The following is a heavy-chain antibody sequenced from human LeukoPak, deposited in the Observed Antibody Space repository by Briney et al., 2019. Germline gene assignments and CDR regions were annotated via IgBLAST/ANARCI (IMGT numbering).Heavy chain of an antibody. Sequence: PGGSLRLSCAASGLTFSSSAIHWVRQAPGKGLEWVAVISFDGGNKYFAESVRGRFTVSRDNSNNTMYLQMDSLRAEDTALYYCAKEYSSSRVKRGGYYYYGMDVWGQGTTVTVSS. CDR3: AKEYSSSRVKRGGYYYYGMDV. CDR1: GLTFSSSA. V-gene: IGHV3-30*18. D-gene: IGHD6-13*01. J-gene: IGHJ6*02. CDR2: ISFDGGNK.